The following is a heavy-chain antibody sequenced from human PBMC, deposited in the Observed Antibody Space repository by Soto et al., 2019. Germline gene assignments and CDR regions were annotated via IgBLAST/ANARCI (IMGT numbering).Heavy chain of an antibody. CDR1: GFTFSSYW. CDR3: ARPPFLRGDYYYYYMDV. J-gene: IGHJ6*03. V-gene: IGHV3-7*01. CDR2: IKQDGSEK. Sequence: GGSLRLSCAASGFTFSSYWMSWVRQAPGKGLEWVANIKQDGSEKYYVDSVKGRFTISRDNAKNSLYLQMNSLRAEDTAVYYCARPPFLRGDYYYYYMDVWGKGTTVTVSS.